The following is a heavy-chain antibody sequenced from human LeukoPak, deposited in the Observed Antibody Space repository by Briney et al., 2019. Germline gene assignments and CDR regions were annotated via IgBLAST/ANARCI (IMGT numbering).Heavy chain of an antibody. D-gene: IGHD3-22*01. Sequence: ASVKVSRKASGGTFSSYAINWVRQAPGQGLEWMGGIIPVFGTANYAQKFQGRVTITADESTSTAYMELSSLRSEDTAVYYCARENYYDSRSYDRFDIWGQGTMVTVSS. CDR2: IIPVFGTA. CDR3: ARENYYDSRSYDRFDI. J-gene: IGHJ3*02. CDR1: GGTFSSYA. V-gene: IGHV1-69*01.